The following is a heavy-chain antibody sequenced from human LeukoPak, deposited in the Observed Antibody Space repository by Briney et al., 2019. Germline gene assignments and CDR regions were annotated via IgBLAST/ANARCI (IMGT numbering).Heavy chain of an antibody. Sequence: GGSLRLSCAASGFTVSSNYMSWVRQAPGKGLEWVSVIYSGGSTYYADSVKGRFTISRVNSKNTLYLQMSSLRAEDTAVYYCAKVERLLYYYFDYWGQGTLVTVSS. CDR3: AKVERLLYYYFDY. CDR1: GFTVSSNY. V-gene: IGHV3-66*01. D-gene: IGHD3-3*01. J-gene: IGHJ4*02. CDR2: IYSGGST.